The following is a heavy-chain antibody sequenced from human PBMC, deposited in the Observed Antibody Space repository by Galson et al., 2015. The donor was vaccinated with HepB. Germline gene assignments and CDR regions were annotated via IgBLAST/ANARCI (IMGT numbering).Heavy chain of an antibody. Sequence: QSGAEVKKPGESLRISCKASGYSFTTHWIGWVRQKPGKGLEWMGIIYPTDSDTRYSPSFKGQVIISADKSNSTAYLQWSSLKDSDTAIYYCARQASPDFFVWLSLYYFDFWGQGTLVTVSS. V-gene: IGHV5-51*01. CDR2: IYPTDSDT. CDR3: ARQASPDFFVWLSLYYFDF. J-gene: IGHJ4*02. D-gene: IGHD3-3*01. CDR1: GYSFTTHW.